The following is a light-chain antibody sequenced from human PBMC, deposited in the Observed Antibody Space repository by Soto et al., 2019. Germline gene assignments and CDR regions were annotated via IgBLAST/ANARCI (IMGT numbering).Light chain of an antibody. V-gene: IGLV7-46*01. Sequence: QAVVTQEPSLTVSPGGTVILTCGSSTGAVTSGHYPYWFQQKPGQAPRTLIYDTSNKQSWTPARFSGSLLGGKAALTLSGAQPEDEAEYYCLLPYSDGWVFGGGTKVTVL. CDR2: DTS. CDR1: TGAVTSGHY. CDR3: LLPYSDGWV. J-gene: IGLJ3*02.